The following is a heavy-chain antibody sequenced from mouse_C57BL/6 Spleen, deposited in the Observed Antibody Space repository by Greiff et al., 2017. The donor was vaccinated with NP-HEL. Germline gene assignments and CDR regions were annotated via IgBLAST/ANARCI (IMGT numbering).Heavy chain of an antibody. J-gene: IGHJ3*01. D-gene: IGHD4-1*01. CDR3: ARRGLGRFAY. CDR2: TYWDDDK. V-gene: IGHV8-12*01. Sequence: QVTLKVRGPGILQPSQTLSLTCSSSGFSLSTSGMGVGWMRQPSGMGLGWLVHTYWDDDKRYKPSLKSRLTISKETSRNQVFLKITRVDDADTATYYCARRGLGRFAYWGQGTLVTVSA. CDR1: GFSLSTSGMG.